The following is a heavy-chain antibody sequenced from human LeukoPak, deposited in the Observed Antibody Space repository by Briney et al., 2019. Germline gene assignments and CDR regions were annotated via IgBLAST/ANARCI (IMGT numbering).Heavy chain of an antibody. D-gene: IGHD3-22*01. J-gene: IGHJ4*02. V-gene: IGHV3-30*18. CDR1: GFTFSSYG. CDR3: ANGDYHDSSGYYGSFDY. Sequence: GGSLRLSCAASGFTFSSYGMHWVRQAPGKGLEWVAVISYDGSNKYYADSVKGRFTISRDNSKNTLYLQMNSLRAEDTAVYYCANGDYHDSSGYYGSFDYWGQGTLVTVSS. CDR2: ISYDGSNK.